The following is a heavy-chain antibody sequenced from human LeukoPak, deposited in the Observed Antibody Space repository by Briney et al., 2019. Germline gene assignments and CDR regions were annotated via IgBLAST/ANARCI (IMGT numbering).Heavy chain of an antibody. J-gene: IGHJ6*03. CDR2: IYYSGST. V-gene: IGHV4-59*01. D-gene: IGHD3-10*01. CDR1: GGSISSYY. Sequence: SETLSLTCTVSGGSISSYYWSWIRQPPGKGLEWIGYIYYSGSTNYNPSLKSRVTISVDTSKNQFSLKLSSVTAADTAVYYCARARNYGSGSYYKGEINYYYYYYMDVWGKGTTVTISS. CDR3: ARARNYGSGSYYKGEINYYYYYYMDV.